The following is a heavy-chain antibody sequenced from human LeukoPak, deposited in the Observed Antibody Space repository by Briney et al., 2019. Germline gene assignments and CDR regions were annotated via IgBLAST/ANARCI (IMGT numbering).Heavy chain of an antibody. CDR1: GGSISSSSYY. CDR3: ATLLSSSYYFDY. Sequence: KSSETLSLTCTVSGGSISSSSYYWGWIRQPPGKGLEWIGSIYYSGSTYYNPSLKSRVTISVDTSKNQFSLKLSSVTAADTAVYFCATLLSSSYYFDYWGQGTLVTVSS. CDR2: IYYSGST. V-gene: IGHV4-39*07. D-gene: IGHD3-10*02. J-gene: IGHJ4*02.